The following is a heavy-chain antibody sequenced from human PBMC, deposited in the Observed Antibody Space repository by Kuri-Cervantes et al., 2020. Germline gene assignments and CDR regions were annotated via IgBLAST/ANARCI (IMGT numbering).Heavy chain of an antibody. D-gene: IGHD3-22*01. CDR2: ISGSGGST. Sequence: GESLKISCAASGFTFSSYAMSWVRQAPGKGLEWVSAISGSGGSTYYADSVKGRFTISRDNSKNTLYLQMNSLRAEDTAVYYCARDPSDYYYDSSGLFDYWGQGTLVTVSS. J-gene: IGHJ4*02. V-gene: IGHV3-23*01. CDR1: GFTFSSYA. CDR3: ARDPSDYYYDSSGLFDY.